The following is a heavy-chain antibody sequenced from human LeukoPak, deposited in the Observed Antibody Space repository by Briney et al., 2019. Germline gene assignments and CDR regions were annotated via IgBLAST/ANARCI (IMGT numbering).Heavy chain of an antibody. D-gene: IGHD5-24*01. CDR2: IIPILGSP. Sequence: SVNVSCKASGASLNIYAISWVRQAPGQGLEWLGGIIPILGSPNYAQRFQDRLTITADTSTKTVYMGLSSLTSEDTAVYYCGRDRDGYNDYWGQGTLVTVSS. CDR1: GASLNIYA. V-gene: IGHV1-69*06. J-gene: IGHJ4*02. CDR3: GRDRDGYNDY.